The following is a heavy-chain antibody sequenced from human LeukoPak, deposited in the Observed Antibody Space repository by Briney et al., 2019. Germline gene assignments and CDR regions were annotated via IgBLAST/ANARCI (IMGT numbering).Heavy chain of an antibody. J-gene: IGHJ4*02. CDR2: ISGSGGST. V-gene: IGHV3-23*01. Sequence: GGSLRLSCAASGFTFSSYAMSWVRQAPGKGLEWVSAISGSGGSTYYADSVKGRFTISRGNSKNTLYLQMNSLRAEDTAVYYCAKDFIAVAARGPRYFDYWGQGTMVTVSS. CDR3: AKDFIAVAARGPRYFDY. CDR1: GFTFSSYA. D-gene: IGHD6-19*01.